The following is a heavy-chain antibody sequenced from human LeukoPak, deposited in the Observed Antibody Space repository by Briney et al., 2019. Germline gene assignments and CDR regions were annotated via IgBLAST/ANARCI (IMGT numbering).Heavy chain of an antibody. CDR3: AKDRSIVVVPAAPPLFDP. J-gene: IGHJ5*02. CDR1: GFTFSSYG. CDR2: ISYDGSNK. Sequence: GGSLRLSCAASGFTFSSYGMHWVRQAPGKGLEWVAVISYDGSNKYYADSVKGRFTISRDNSKNTLYLQMNSLRAEDTAVYYCAKDRSIVVVPAAPPLFDPWGQGTLVTVSS. D-gene: IGHD2-2*01. V-gene: IGHV3-30*18.